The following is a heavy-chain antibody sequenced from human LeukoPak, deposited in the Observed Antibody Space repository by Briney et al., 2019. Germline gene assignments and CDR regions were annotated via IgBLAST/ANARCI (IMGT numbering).Heavy chain of an antibody. CDR2: INHSGST. CDR1: GGSFSGYY. V-gene: IGHV4-34*01. J-gene: IGHJ6*02. Sequence: SETLSLTCAVYGGSFSGYYWSWIRQPPGKGLEWIGEINHSGSTNYNPSLKSRVTISVDTSKNQFSLKLSSVTAADTAVYYCARQTPQSSYYYGMDVWGQGTTVTVSS. CDR3: ARQTPQSSYYYGMDV.